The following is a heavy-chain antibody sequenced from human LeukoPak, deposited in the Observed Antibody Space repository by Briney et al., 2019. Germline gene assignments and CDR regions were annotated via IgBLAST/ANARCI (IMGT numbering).Heavy chain of an antibody. CDR2: INDNGST. CDR3: ALFDCAKYGHMTVHCLY. V-gene: IGHV4-34*01. D-gene: IGHD2/OR15-2a*01. J-gene: IGHJ4*02. Sequence: PSERLSPACLLHIPSVLTPSCGCVRQPPGKGLEWIGSINDNGSTNYNPSLNSRVTMSVDTFKNHISTKTAYVTAADTAVQYCALFDCAKYGHMTVHCLYRGQGTLVTVSS. CDR1: IPSVLTP.